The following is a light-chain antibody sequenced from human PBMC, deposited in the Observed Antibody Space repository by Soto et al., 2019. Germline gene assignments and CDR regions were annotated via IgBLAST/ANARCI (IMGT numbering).Light chain of an antibody. V-gene: IGKV3-20*01. CDR2: SAS. Sequence: EIVLTQFPGTLYLSPGEGATLSCRASQNVNSNCIAWYQQKPGQAPMLLIYSASTRISGIPDRFSGSGSGTDFKLTISRLEPEDFAVYYCQQCCSSPDTFGRGTNLEIK. CDR1: QNVNSNC. J-gene: IGKJ2*01. CDR3: QQCCSSPDT.